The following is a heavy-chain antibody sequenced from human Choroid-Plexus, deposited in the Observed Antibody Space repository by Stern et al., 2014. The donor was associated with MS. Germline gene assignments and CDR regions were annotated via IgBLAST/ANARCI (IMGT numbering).Heavy chain of an antibody. J-gene: IGHJ5*02. V-gene: IGHV3-30*14. Sequence: VQLVESGGGVVQPGRPLRLSCVASGFTFGSCAMHWVRKAPGKGMEWVAVVSYDGSNKYYADSVKGRFTISRDNSQNTLYIQMSSLRPEDTAVYYFAKDRQYLTYFFDHWGQGSLVTVSS. CDR2: VSYDGSNK. CDR1: GFTFGSCA. D-gene: IGHD2/OR15-2a*01. CDR3: AKDRQYLTYFFDH.